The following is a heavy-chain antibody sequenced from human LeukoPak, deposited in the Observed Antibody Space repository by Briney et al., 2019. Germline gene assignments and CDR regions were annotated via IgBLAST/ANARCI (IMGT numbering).Heavy chain of an antibody. CDR1: GYSFSVNW. V-gene: IGHV5-51*01. J-gene: IGHJ6*03. D-gene: IGHD2-2*01. CDR2: IYPRDSDT. CDR3: ARHGRVSNCNNTSCYSAYYYYYYMDV. Sequence: GESLKISCKGSGYSFSVNWIGWVRQMPGKGLEWMGIIYPRDSDTRYSPSFQGQVTISADKSISTAYVQWSSLKASDTAMYYCARHGRVSNCNNTSCYSAYYYYYYMDVWGKGTTVTVSS.